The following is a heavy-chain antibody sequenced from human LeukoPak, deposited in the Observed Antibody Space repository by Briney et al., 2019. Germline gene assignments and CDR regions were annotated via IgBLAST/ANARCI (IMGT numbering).Heavy chain of an antibody. CDR3: ARQRWLQFYYYYYMDV. CDR2: TYYSGST. D-gene: IGHD5-24*01. CDR1: GGSISSSSYY. V-gene: IGHV4-39*01. Sequence: PSETLSLTCTVSGGSISSSSYYWGWFAQPQGKGLEWIGRTYYSGSTYYNPSLKSRVTISVDTSKNQFSLKLSSVTAADTAVYYRARQRWLQFYYYYYMDVWGKGTTVTVSS. J-gene: IGHJ6*03.